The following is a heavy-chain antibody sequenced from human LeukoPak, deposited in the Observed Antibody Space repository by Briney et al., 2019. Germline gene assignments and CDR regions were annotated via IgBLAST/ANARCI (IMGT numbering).Heavy chain of an antibody. D-gene: IGHD6-13*01. CDR2: ISGSGGST. CDR3: AKDRTSWYYPFVN. Sequence: GGSLRLSCAASGFTFSSYAMSWVRQAPGKGLEWVSAISGSGGSTYYADSVKGRFTISRDNSKNTVYLQMNSLRAEDSAAYYCAKDRTSWYYPFVNWGQGTLVTVSS. J-gene: IGHJ4*02. CDR1: GFTFSSYA. V-gene: IGHV3-23*01.